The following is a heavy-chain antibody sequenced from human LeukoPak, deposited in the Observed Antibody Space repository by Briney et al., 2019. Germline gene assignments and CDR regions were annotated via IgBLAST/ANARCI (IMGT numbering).Heavy chain of an antibody. J-gene: IGHJ3*02. CDR3: ASGYSYRDGDAFDI. CDR1: GGSISSYY. D-gene: IGHD5-18*01. CDR2: IYSSGST. V-gene: IGHV4-4*09. Sequence: SETLSLTCTVSGGSISSYYWGWIRQPPGKGLEWIGYIYSSGSTNYNPSLKSRVTISVDMSKNQFSLKLSSVTAADTAVYYCASGYSYRDGDAFDIWGQGTTVTVSS.